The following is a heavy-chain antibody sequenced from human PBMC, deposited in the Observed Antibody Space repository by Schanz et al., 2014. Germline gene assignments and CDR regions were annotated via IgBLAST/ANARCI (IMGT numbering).Heavy chain of an antibody. J-gene: IGHJ4*02. CDR2: MNPNSGNP. CDR1: GYTFTSYD. CDR3: ARGGYSSGWYDRDIAHFDS. Sequence: QVHLVQSGAEVKKPGASVKVSCTASGYTFTSYDINWVRQAPGQGLEWLGWMNPNSGNPGFAQKFRGRVTMTTDTSTSTAYMELRSLRSGDTAVYYCARGGYSSGWYDRDIAHFDSWGQGTLVTVSS. D-gene: IGHD6-19*01. V-gene: IGHV1-8*01.